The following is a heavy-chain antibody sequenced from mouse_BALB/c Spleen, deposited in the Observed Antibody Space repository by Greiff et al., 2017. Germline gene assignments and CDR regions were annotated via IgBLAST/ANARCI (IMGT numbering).Heavy chain of an antibody. Sequence: EVQGVESGGGLVKPGGSLKLSCAASGFTFSSYAMSWVRQSPEKRLEWVAEISSGGSYTYYPDTVTGRFTISRDNAKNTLYLEMSSLRSEDTAMYYCARERDRSYYAMDYWGQGTSVTVSS. V-gene: IGHV5-9-4*01. CDR1: GFTFSSYA. J-gene: IGHJ4*01. CDR2: ISSGGSYT. CDR3: ARERDRSYYAMDY.